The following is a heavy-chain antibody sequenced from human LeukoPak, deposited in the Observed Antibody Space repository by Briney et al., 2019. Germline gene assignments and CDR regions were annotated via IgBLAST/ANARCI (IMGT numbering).Heavy chain of an antibody. CDR2: MNPNSGNT. J-gene: IGHJ6*02. Sequence: GASVKVSCKASGYTFTSYDINWVRQATGQGLEWMGWMNPNSGNTGYAQKFQGRVTMTRDTSISTAYMELSSLRSDDTAVYYCARSGKVATNSPQFRSQGGGMDVWGQGTTVTVSS. CDR1: GYTFTSYD. V-gene: IGHV1-8*01. CDR3: ARSGKVATNSPQFRSQGGGMDV. D-gene: IGHD5-12*01.